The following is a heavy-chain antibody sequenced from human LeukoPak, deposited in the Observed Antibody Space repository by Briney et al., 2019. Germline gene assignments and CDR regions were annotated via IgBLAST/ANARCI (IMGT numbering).Heavy chain of an antibody. Sequence: SETLSLTCTVSGGSISSYYWSWIRQPPGKGLEWIGYIYYSGSTNYNPSLKSRVTISVDTSKNQFSLKLSSVTAADTAVYYCARGLYDSSGYYPSDGMDVWGQGTTVTVSS. CDR2: IYYSGST. D-gene: IGHD3-22*01. J-gene: IGHJ6*02. CDR3: ARGLYDSSGYYPSDGMDV. V-gene: IGHV4-59*01. CDR1: GGSISSYY.